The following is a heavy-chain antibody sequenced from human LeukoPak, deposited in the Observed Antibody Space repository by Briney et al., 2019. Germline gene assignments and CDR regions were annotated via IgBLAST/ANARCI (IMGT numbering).Heavy chain of an antibody. V-gene: IGHV3-48*03. D-gene: IGHD6-19*01. CDR2: ISSSGSTI. J-gene: IGHJ6*03. Sequence: QPGGSLRLSCAASGFTFSSYEMNWVRQAPGKGLEWVSYISSSGSTIYYADSVKGRFTISRDNAKNTLYLQMNSLRAEDTAVYYCARGQAQQWLVSPWNYYYMDVWGKGTTVTISS. CDR3: ARGQAQQWLVSPWNYYYMDV. CDR1: GFTFSSYE.